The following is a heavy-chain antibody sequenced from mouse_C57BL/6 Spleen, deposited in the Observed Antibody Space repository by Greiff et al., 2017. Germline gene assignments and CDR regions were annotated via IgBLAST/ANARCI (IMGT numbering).Heavy chain of an antibody. CDR2: IYPRSGNT. CDR3: ARKGTDGYFDV. Sequence: VQLQQSGAELARPGASVKLSCKASGYTFTSYGISWVKQRTGQGLEWIGEIYPRSGNTYYNEKFKGKATLTADKSSSTAYMELRSLTSEDSAVYFCARKGTDGYFDVWGTGTTVTVSS. CDR1: GYTFTSYG. J-gene: IGHJ1*03. V-gene: IGHV1-81*01. D-gene: IGHD2-14*01.